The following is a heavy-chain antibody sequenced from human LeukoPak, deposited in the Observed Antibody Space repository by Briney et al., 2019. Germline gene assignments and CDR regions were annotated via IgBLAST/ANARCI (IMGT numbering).Heavy chain of an antibody. V-gene: IGHV3-30*18. J-gene: IGHJ4*02. CDR3: VKVPWFGELFALDY. Sequence: PGGSLRLSCAASGFTFSSYGMHWLRQAPGKGLEWVAVISYDGSNKYYADSVKGRFTISRDNSKNTLYLQMNSLRAEDTAVYYCVKVPWFGELFALDYWGPGTLVTVSS. CDR1: GFTFSSYG. D-gene: IGHD3-10*01. CDR2: ISYDGSNK.